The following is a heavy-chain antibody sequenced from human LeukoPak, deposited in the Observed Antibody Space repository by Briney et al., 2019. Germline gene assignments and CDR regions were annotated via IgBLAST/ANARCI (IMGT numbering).Heavy chain of an antibody. CDR2: ISGSGGST. J-gene: IGHJ5*02. Sequence: PGGSLRLSCAASGFTFSSYATSWVRQAPGKGLEWVSAISGSGGSTYYADSVKGRFTISRDNSKNTLYLQMNSLRAEDTAVYYCAKDDTDYGDLQITNWFDPWGQGTLVTVSS. D-gene: IGHD4-17*01. V-gene: IGHV3-23*01. CDR1: GFTFSSYA. CDR3: AKDDTDYGDLQITNWFDP.